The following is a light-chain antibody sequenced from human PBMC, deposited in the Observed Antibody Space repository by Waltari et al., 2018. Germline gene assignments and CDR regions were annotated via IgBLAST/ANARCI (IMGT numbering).Light chain of an antibody. CDR1: QDISRY. Sequence: DIQMTQSPSSVSASLGDRVTITCRASQDISRYLAWYQQTPGRSRKLLIFDTSSLQSGVPSRCSGSGSGTDFTLTISSLQPEDFATYYCLQVSNFPITFGQGTRLEIK. CDR3: LQVSNFPIT. J-gene: IGKJ5*01. CDR2: DTS. V-gene: IGKV1D-12*01.